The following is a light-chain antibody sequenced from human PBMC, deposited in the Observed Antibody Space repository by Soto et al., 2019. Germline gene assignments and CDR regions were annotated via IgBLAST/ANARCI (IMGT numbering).Light chain of an antibody. V-gene: IGKV1-5*03. Sequence: DIQMTQSPSTLSGSLGDRVTITCRASQTISSWLSWYQQKPGKAPKLLIYKASTLKSGVPSRFSGSGSGTEFTLTISSLQPDDFATYYCQQSYSTLLTFGGGTKVDIK. J-gene: IGKJ4*01. CDR3: QQSYSTLLT. CDR1: QTISSW. CDR2: KAS.